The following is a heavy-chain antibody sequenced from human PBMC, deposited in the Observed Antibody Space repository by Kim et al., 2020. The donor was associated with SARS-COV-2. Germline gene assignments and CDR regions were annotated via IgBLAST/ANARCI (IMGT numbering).Heavy chain of an antibody. CDR2: INWNGGNV. J-gene: IGHJ6*03. CDR1: GFIFTDHA. D-gene: IGHD1-26*01. V-gene: IGHV3-9*01. CDR3: ARGSRSGSNYYMDV. Sequence: GGSLRLSCAASGFIFTDHAMHWVRQAPGKGLEWVSTINWNGGNVFYEDSLKGRFSISRDNTKNYLYLEVTRLTAEDTALYYCARGSRSGSNYYMDVWGQGTAVTVSS.